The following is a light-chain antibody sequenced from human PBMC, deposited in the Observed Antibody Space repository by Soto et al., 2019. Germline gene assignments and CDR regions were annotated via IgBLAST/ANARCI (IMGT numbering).Light chain of an antibody. CDR2: RVN. Sequence: QPVLTQPASVSGSPGQSITISCTGAVNDMTFYDYISWYQHHPGKAPKLIIFRVNNRPSGVSIRFSGSKSGNAASLRISGLQAEDEADYYCSSYTSRSFVVFGGGTKVTVL. CDR3: SSYTSRSFVV. V-gene: IGLV2-14*03. CDR1: VNDMTFYDY. J-gene: IGLJ2*01.